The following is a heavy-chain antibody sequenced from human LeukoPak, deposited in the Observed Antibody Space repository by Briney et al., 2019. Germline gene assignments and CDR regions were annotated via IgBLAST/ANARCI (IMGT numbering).Heavy chain of an antibody. Sequence: PGGSLRLSCAASGFTFSRYGMHWVRQAPGKGLEWVAVISYDGSNKYYADSVKGRFTISRDNSKNTLYLQMNSLRAEDTAVYYCAKRAGYSYRPFDYWGQGTLVTVSS. D-gene: IGHD5-18*01. CDR2: ISYDGSNK. J-gene: IGHJ4*02. CDR1: GFTFSRYG. V-gene: IGHV3-30*18. CDR3: AKRAGYSYRPFDY.